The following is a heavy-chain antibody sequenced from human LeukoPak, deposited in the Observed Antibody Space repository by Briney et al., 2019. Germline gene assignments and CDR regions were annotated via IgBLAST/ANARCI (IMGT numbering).Heavy chain of an antibody. Sequence: SETLSLTCTVSGGSISSSSYYWGWIRQPPGKGLEWIGSIYCSGSTYYNPSLKSRVTISVDTSKNQFSLKLSSVTAADTAVYYCARQHIVVVPAAISWFDPWGQGTLVTVSS. V-gene: IGHV4-39*01. CDR1: GGSISSSSYY. CDR3: ARQHIVVVPAAISWFDP. CDR2: IYCSGST. D-gene: IGHD2-2*02. J-gene: IGHJ5*02.